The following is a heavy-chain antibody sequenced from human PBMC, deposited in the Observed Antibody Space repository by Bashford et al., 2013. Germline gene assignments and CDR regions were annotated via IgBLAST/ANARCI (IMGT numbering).Heavy chain of an antibody. Sequence: SETLSLTCTVSGVSISSSSDYWGWIRQPPGKGLEWIGNINYSGSTYYNPSLKSRVTISVDTSKNQFSLKLISVTAADTAVYYCARKYYYDSSRYYLWYFDLVGPRDIGHRLL. D-gene: IGHD3-22*01. V-gene: IGHV4-39*01. CDR2: INYSGST. J-gene: IGHJ2*01. CDR3: ARKYYYDSSRYYLWYFDL. CDR1: GVSISSSSDY.